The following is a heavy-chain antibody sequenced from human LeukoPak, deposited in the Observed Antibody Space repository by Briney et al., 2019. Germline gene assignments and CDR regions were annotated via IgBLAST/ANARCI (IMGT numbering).Heavy chain of an antibody. CDR2: KDYSGTT. D-gene: IGHD6-13*01. J-gene: IGHJ5*02. CDR1: GGSISRYY. CDR3: ARKEGGQLVNTRRWFDP. Sequence: SETLSLTCTVSGGSISRYYWSWIRQPPGKGLEWIGYKDYSGTTHYNPSLKSRVTISVDTSKNPFSLKLRSATAADTAVYYCARKEGGQLVNTRRWFDPWGQGTLVTVSS. V-gene: IGHV4-59*12.